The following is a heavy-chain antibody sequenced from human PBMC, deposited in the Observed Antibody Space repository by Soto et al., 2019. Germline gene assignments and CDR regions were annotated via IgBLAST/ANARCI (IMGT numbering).Heavy chain of an antibody. D-gene: IGHD6-13*01. Sequence: GESLKISCKGSGYSFTSYWIGWVRQMPGKGLEWMGIIYPGDSDTRYSPSFQGQVTISADKSISTAYLQWSSLKASDTAMYYCARHVAAAAAPDAFDIWGQGTMVTVSS. CDR2: IYPGDSDT. V-gene: IGHV5-51*01. CDR3: ARHVAAAAAPDAFDI. J-gene: IGHJ3*02. CDR1: GYSFTSYW.